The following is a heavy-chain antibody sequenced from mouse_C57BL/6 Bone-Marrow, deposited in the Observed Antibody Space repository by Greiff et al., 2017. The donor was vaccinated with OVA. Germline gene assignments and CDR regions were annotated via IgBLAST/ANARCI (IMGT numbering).Heavy chain of an antibody. CDR3: TVYSKSFAY. CDR1: GYAFSSSW. J-gene: IGHJ3*01. V-gene: IGHV1-82*01. Sequence: QVQLQQSGPELVKPGASVKISCKASGYAFSSSWMNWVKQRPGKGLEWIGRIYPGDGDTNYNGKFKGKATLTADKSSSTAYMQLSSLTSEDTAVYYCTVYSKSFAYWGQGTLVTVSA. D-gene: IGHD2-5*01. CDR2: IYPGDGDT.